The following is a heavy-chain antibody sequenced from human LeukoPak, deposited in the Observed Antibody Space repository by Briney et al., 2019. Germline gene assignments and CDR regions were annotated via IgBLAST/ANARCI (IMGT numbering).Heavy chain of an antibody. CDR3: VKDFSDSSGREDY. D-gene: IGHD3-22*01. J-gene: IGHJ4*02. Sequence: GGSLRLSCSASGFTFSSYAMHWVRQAPGKGLEYVSAISSNGGSTYYADSVKGRFTISRDNSKNTLYLQMSSLRAEDTAVYYCVKDFSDSSGREDYWGQGTLVTVSS. CDR1: GFTFSSYA. V-gene: IGHV3-64D*09. CDR2: ISSNGGST.